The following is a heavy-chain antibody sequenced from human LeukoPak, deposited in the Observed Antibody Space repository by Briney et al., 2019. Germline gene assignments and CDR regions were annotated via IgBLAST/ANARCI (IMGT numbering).Heavy chain of an antibody. V-gene: IGHV4-38-2*02. Sequence: NPSETLSLTCAVYGGSFSGYYWGWIRQPPGKGLEWIGSIYHTGNTYNPSLKSRVTISVDTSKNQFSLKLSSVTAADTAVYYCAREGDSSSVGWFDPWGQRTLVTVSS. CDR3: AREGDSSSVGWFDP. D-gene: IGHD6-19*01. CDR2: IYHTGNT. CDR1: GGSFSGYY. J-gene: IGHJ5*02.